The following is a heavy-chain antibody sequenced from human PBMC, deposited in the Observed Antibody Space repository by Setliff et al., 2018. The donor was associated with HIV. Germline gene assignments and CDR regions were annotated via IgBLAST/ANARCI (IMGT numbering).Heavy chain of an antibody. J-gene: IGHJ6*02. CDR2: ISYAGSNK. CDR3: AKDWKVWFGELSQDYYYGMDV. Sequence: GGSLRLSCAASGFTFSSYAMHWVRQAPGKGLEWVAVISYAGSNKYYADSVKGRFTISRDNAKNSLYLQMNSLRAEDTAVYYCAKDWKVWFGELSQDYYYGMDVWGQGTTVTVSS. D-gene: IGHD3-10*01. CDR1: GFTFSSYA. V-gene: IGHV3-30*01.